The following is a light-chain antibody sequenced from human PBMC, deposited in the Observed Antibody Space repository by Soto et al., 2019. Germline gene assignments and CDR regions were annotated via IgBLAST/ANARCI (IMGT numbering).Light chain of an antibody. CDR1: ESLSGN. CDR2: AAS. V-gene: IGKV3-15*01. CDR3: QQYEKWFHT. Sequence: EVVMTQSPATLSVSPGERATLSCRASESLSGNLAWYQQKPGQAPRLLIYAASTRATGIPARFSGSGYGTEFTLTISGPQSEDFGVYYCQQYEKWFHTFGQGTRLDIK. J-gene: IGKJ5*01.